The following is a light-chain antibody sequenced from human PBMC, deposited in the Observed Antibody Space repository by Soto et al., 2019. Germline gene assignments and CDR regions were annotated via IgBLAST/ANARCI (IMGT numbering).Light chain of an antibody. J-gene: IGKJ1*01. CDR2: GAS. CDR1: QSVSNNY. Sequence: IMLTQSACTLSLSPGERATLSCRASQSVSNNYLAWYQQKPGQAPRLLIYGASNRATGIPDRFSGSGSGTDFTLTISRLEPEDFAVYYCQQYGSSGTFGQGTKVDIK. CDR3: QQYGSSGT. V-gene: IGKV3-20*01.